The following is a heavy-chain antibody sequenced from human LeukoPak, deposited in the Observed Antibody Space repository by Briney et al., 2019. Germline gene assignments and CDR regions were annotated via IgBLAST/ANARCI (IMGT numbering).Heavy chain of an antibody. V-gene: IGHV4-39*07. Sequence: SSETLSLTCTVSGGSISSSSYYWGWIRQPPGKGLEWIGSIYYSGSTYYNPSLKSRVTISVDTSKNQFSLKLSSVTAADTAVYYCARSRGAQQLVTGWFDPWGQGTLVTVSS. J-gene: IGHJ5*02. CDR3: ARSRGAQQLVTGWFDP. D-gene: IGHD6-13*01. CDR2: IYYSGST. CDR1: GGSISSSSYY.